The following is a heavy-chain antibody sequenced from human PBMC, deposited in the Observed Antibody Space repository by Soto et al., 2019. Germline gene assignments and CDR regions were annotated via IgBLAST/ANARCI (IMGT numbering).Heavy chain of an antibody. V-gene: IGHV3-30*18. Sequence: QVQLVESGGGVVQPGRSLRLSCAASGFTFSSYGMHWVRQAPGKGLEWVAVISYDGSNKYYADSVKGRFTISRDNSKNTLYLQMNGLRAEDTAVYYCAKGSGYGDYHWSQGTLVTVSS. J-gene: IGHJ5*02. CDR1: GFTFSSYG. D-gene: IGHD4-17*01. CDR2: ISYDGSNK. CDR3: AKGSGYGDYH.